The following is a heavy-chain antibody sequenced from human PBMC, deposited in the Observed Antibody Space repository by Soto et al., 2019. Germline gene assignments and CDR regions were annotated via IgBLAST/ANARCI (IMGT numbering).Heavy chain of an antibody. CDR1: GYTFRNQW. V-gene: IGHV5-51*01. CDR3: ATHTSTGYWDC. CDR2: TQHGNSES. Sequence: PGESLKISCQGSGYTFRNQWIAWARQMPGKGLEWMGITQHGNSESRYSPSIQGQVTMSVVKSFNTAFLLWSSLMASDSAMYYCATHTSTGYWDCWGQGTLVTVSS. J-gene: IGHJ4*02. D-gene: IGHD6-13*01.